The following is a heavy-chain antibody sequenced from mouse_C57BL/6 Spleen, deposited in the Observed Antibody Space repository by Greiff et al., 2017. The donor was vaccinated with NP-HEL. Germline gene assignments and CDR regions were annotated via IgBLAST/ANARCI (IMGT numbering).Heavy chain of an antibody. J-gene: IGHJ2*01. Sequence: LQQSGGGLVQPGGSMKLSCVASGFTFSNYWMNWVRQSPEKGLEWVAQIRLKSDNYATHYAESVKGRFTISRDDSKSSVYLHMNNLSAEATGIYYCTCATTTVAAPFDYWGQGTTLTVSS. CDR2: IRLKSDNYAT. CDR3: TCATTTVAAPFDY. CDR1: GFTFSNYW. D-gene: IGHD1-1*01. V-gene: IGHV6-3*01.